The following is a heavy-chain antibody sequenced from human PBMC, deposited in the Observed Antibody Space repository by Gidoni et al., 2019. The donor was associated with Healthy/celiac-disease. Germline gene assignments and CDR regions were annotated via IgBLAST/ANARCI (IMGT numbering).Heavy chain of an antibody. CDR1: GFTFSCSA. V-gene: IGHV3-73*02. D-gene: IGHD2-2*01. CDR3: TSARLKDIVLVPAAAALYGMDV. Sequence: EVQLVESGGGLVQPGGSLKLSCAASGFTFSCSAMHWVRQASGKGLEWVGRIRSKANSYATAYAASVKGRFTISRDDSKNTAYLQMNSLKTEDTAVYYCTSARLKDIVLVPAAAALYGMDVWGQGTTVTVSS. J-gene: IGHJ6*02. CDR2: IRSKANSYAT.